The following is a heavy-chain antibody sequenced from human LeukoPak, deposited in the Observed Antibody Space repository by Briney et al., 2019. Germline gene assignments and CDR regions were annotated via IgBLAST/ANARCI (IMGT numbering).Heavy chain of an antibody. V-gene: IGHV4-59*01. Sequence: PSETLSLTCTVSGSSISSYYWNWIRQPPGKGLEWIGRIYYSGSTNYNPSLKSRVTFSVDTSKNQFSLRLSSVTAADTAVYYCARGSIAADYWGQGTLVTVSS. D-gene: IGHD6-6*01. J-gene: IGHJ4*02. CDR2: IYYSGST. CDR3: ARGSIAADY. CDR1: GSSISSYY.